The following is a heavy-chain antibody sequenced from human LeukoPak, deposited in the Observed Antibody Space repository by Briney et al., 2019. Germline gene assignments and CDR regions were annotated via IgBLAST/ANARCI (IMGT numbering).Heavy chain of an antibody. J-gene: IGHJ4*02. CDR3: ARDHYHKIHSVMVTAPDY. Sequence: ASVKVSCKASRYTFTSYYMHWVRQAPGEGLEWMGIINPTGGSTSYAQKFQGRVTMTRDTSTSTVYMELRSLRSEDTAVYYCARDHYHKIHSVMVTAPDYWGQGTLVIVSS. D-gene: IGHD2-21*02. CDR2: INPTGGST. V-gene: IGHV1-46*01. CDR1: RYTFTSYY.